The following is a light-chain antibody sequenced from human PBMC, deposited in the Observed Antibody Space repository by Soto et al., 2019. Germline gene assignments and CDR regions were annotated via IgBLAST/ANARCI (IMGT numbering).Light chain of an antibody. Sequence: EIVLTQSPGTLSLSPGERATLSCRASQSVSSSYLSWNQQKPGQAPRLLIDGASIRATGIPDRFSGSGSGTDFTLTISRLETEEFAVYYCQQYGSSPYTFGQGTKLEIK. V-gene: IGKV3-20*01. CDR3: QQYGSSPYT. J-gene: IGKJ2*01. CDR2: GAS. CDR1: QSVSSSY.